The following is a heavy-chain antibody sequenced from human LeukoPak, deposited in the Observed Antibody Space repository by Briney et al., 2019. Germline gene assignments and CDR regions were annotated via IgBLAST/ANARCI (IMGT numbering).Heavy chain of an antibody. CDR3: AREGAFDF. CDR2: INHSGST. Sequence: SETLSLTCAVYGGSFSGYYWSWIRQPPGKGLEWIGEINHSGSTNYNPSLKSRVTISVDTSKNQFSLKLSSVTAADTAVYYCAREGAFDFWGQGTMVTVSS. V-gene: IGHV4-34*01. CDR1: GGSFSGYY. J-gene: IGHJ3*01.